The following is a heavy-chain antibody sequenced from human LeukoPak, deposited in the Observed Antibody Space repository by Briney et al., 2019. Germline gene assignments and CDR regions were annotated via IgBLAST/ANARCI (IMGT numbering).Heavy chain of an antibody. CDR2: INHSGST. V-gene: IGHV4-34*01. D-gene: IGHD3-22*01. J-gene: IGHJ4*02. Sequence: SETLSLTCAVYGGSFSGYYWSWIRQPPGKGLEWIGEINHSGSTNYNPSPKSRVTISVDTSKNQFSLKLSSVTAADTAVYYCARVLDYYDSSGYLTAYYFDYWGQGTLVTVSS. CDR1: GGSFSGYY. CDR3: ARVLDYYDSSGYLTAYYFDY.